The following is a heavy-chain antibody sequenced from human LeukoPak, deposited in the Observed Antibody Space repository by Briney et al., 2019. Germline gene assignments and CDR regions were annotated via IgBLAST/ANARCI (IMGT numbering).Heavy chain of an antibody. D-gene: IGHD4-23*01. CDR1: GFTFSSYA. CDR3: AKATYGGNTEFDY. V-gene: IGHV3-23*01. Sequence: GGSLRLSCAASGFTFSSYAMGWVRQAPGKGLEWVSAISGSGGSTYYADSVKGRFTISRDNSKNTLYLQMNSLRAEDTAVYYCAKATYGGNTEFDYWGQGTLVTVSS. CDR2: ISGSGGST. J-gene: IGHJ4*02.